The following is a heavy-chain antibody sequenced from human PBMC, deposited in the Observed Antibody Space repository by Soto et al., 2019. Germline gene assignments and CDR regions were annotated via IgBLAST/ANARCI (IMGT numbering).Heavy chain of an antibody. D-gene: IGHD2-15*01. Sequence: ASVKVSCKASGYTFTSYAMHWVRQAPGQRLEWVGWINAGNGNTKYSQKFQGRVTITRDTSASTAYMELSSLRSEDTAVYYCARDFCYGGPRDRGYCSGDPKWYFDLWGRGTLVTVSS. J-gene: IGHJ2*01. CDR1: GYTFTSYA. CDR3: ARDFCYGGPRDRGYCSGDPKWYFDL. CDR2: INAGNGNT. V-gene: IGHV1-3*01.